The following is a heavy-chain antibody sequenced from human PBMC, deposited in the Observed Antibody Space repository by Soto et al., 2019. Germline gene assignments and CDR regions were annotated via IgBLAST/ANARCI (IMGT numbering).Heavy chain of an antibody. CDR2: IYYSGST. Sequence: SETLSLTCTVSGGSISSGGYYWSWIRQHPGKGLEWIGYIYYSGSTYYNPSLKSRVTISVDTSKNQFSLKLSSVTAADTAVYYCARGSLDYVWGSHPADYWGQGTLVTVSS. CDR3: ARGSLDYVWGSHPADY. V-gene: IGHV4-31*03. J-gene: IGHJ4*02. CDR1: GGSISSGGYY. D-gene: IGHD3-16*01.